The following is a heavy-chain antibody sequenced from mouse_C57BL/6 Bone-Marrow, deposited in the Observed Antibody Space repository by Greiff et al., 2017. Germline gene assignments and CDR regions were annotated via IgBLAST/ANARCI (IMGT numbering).Heavy chain of an antibody. J-gene: IGHJ1*03. CDR3: ARFTTVSDWYFDV. CDR1: GYTFTDYY. D-gene: IGHD1-1*01. V-gene: IGHV1-26*01. Sequence: VQLQQSGPELVKPGASVKISCKASGYTFTDYYMNWVKQSHGKSLEWIGDINPNNGGTSYNHKFKGKATLTVDKSSSTAYMELRSLTSEGSAVYYCARFTTVSDWYFDVWGRGTTVTVTA. CDR2: INPNNGGT.